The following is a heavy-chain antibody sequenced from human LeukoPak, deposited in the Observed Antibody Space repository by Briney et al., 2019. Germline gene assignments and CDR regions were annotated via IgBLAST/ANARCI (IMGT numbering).Heavy chain of an antibody. D-gene: IGHD3-10*01. J-gene: IGHJ4*02. CDR2: ISSSSSYI. V-gene: IGHV3-21*01. CDR1: GFTFSSYS. Sequence: AGSLRLSCAASGFTFSSYSMNWVRQAPGKGLEWVSSISSSSSYIYYADSVKGRFTISRDNAKNSLYLQMNSLRAEDTAVYYCARDSYRGFGELLLFDYWGQGTLVTVSS. CDR3: ARDSYRGFGELLLFDY.